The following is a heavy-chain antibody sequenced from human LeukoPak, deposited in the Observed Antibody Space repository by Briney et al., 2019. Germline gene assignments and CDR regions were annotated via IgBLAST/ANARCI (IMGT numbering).Heavy chain of an antibody. V-gene: IGHV1-2*06. D-gene: IGHD2-2*02. Sequence: GASVKVSCKASGYTFTGYYMHWVRQAPGQGLEWMGQINPNSGGTNYAQKFQGRVTMTRDTSISTAYMELSRLRSDDTAVYYCARGWVVPAAILREDYYYYGMDVWGQGTTVTVSS. J-gene: IGHJ6*02. CDR2: INPNSGGT. CDR3: ARGWVVPAAILREDYYYYGMDV. CDR1: GYTFTGYY.